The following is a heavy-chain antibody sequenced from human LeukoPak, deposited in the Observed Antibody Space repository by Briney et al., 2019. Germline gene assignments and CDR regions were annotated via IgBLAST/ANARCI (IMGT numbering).Heavy chain of an antibody. CDR3: ARDFRGGYDFWSGYYTPYYFDY. V-gene: IGHV4-39*07. CDR2: MYYSGST. D-gene: IGHD3-3*01. J-gene: IGHJ4*02. Sequence: SETLSLTCTVSGGSISSGSYYWGWIRQPPGKGLEWIGSMYYSGSTYYNPSLKSRVTISVDTSKNHFSLKLSSVTAADTAVYYCARDFRGGYDFWSGYYTPYYFDYWGQGTLVTVSP. CDR1: GGSISSGSYY.